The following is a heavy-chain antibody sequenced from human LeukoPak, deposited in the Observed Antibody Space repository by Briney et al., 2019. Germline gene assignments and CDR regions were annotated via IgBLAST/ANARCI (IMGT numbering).Heavy chain of an antibody. CDR2: ISGSGGST. CDR1: GFIFSSYA. J-gene: IGHJ6*03. D-gene: IGHD4-11*01. CDR3: ARDPVQMTTVTTVSYYYMDV. Sequence: QPGGSLRLSCAASGFIFSSYAMSWVRQAPGKGLEWVSTISGSGGSTYYADSVKGRFTISRDNAKNSLYLQMNSLRAEDTAVYYCARDPVQMTTVTTVSYYYMDVWGKGTTVTVSS. V-gene: IGHV3-23*01.